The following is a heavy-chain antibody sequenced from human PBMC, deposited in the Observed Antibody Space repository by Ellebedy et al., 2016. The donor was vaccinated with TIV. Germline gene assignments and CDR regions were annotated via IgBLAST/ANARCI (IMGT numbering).Heavy chain of an antibody. CDR3: ASDGSYGDYLSPTHAFES. V-gene: IGHV3-7*01. Sequence: GESLKISCAASGLTFSSYWMSWVRQAPGKGLEWVANIKQDGSERYYVDSVEGRFTISRDNAKNSLYLQMNSLRAEDTAMYYCASDGSYGDYLSPTHAFESWGQGTMVTVSS. J-gene: IGHJ3*02. CDR2: IKQDGSER. D-gene: IGHD4-17*01. CDR1: GLTFSSYW.